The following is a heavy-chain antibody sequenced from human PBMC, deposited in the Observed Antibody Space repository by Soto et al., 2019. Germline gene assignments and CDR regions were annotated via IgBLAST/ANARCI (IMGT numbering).Heavy chain of an antibody. D-gene: IGHD2-2*02. J-gene: IGHJ4*02. V-gene: IGHV3-21*04. CDR2: ISSSSSNK. Sequence: RLSCAASGFTFSTYSMNWVRQAPGKGLEWVSSISSSSSNKYYADSVKGRFTISRDNGKNSLYLQMNSLGAEDTAIFYCARALQLRYGPYFDFWGQAALVTVSS. CDR3: ARALQLRYGPYFDF. CDR1: GFTFSTYS.